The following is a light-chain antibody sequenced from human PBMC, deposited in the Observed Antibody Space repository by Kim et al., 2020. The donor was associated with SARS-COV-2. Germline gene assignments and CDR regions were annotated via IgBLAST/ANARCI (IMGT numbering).Light chain of an antibody. CDR2: KDS. CDR1: MLARKY. CDR3: YSAADNNRV. V-gene: IGLV3-27*01. Sequence: SYELTQPSSVSVSPGQTARITCSGDMLARKYARWFQQKPGQAPMLVIYKDSERPSGIPERFFGSSSGTTATLTISGAQVGDEADYYCYSAADNNRVFGGGTQLTVL. J-gene: IGLJ3*02.